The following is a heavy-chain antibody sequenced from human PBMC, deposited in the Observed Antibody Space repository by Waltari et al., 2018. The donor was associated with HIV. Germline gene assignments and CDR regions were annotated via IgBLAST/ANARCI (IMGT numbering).Heavy chain of an antibody. CDR2: IHQSGNI. J-gene: IGHJ3*01. V-gene: IGHV4-34*01. CDR3: ARGSPTLQFYDDFIGYLDAFDV. D-gene: IGHD3-22*01. CDR1: GGSFSAYY. Sequence: QVQLQQWGAGLFKPSETLSLTCAVSGGSFSAYYWSWIRQTPGKGLEWSGEIHQSGNIIQSPSLKRRLTISVDPSKNQFSLKMASRTAAYTAVYYCARGSPTLQFYDDFIGYLDAFDVWGHGTMVTVSS.